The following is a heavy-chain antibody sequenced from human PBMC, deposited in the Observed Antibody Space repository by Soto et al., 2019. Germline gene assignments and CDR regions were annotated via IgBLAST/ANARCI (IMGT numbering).Heavy chain of an antibody. Sequence: GGSLRLSCAASGFTFSSYAMHWVRQAPGKGLEWVAVISYDGSNKYYADSVKGRFTISRDNSKNTLYLQMNSLRAEDTAVYYCARDRLRGTDYYYYGMDVWGQGTTVTVSS. CDR2: ISYDGSNK. J-gene: IGHJ6*02. V-gene: IGHV3-30-3*01. D-gene: IGHD3-10*01. CDR3: ARDRLRGTDYYYYGMDV. CDR1: GFTFSSYA.